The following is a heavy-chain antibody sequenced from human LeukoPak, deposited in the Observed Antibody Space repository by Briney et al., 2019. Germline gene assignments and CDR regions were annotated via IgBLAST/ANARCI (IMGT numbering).Heavy chain of an antibody. CDR3: ATHFDSSGPDAFDI. Sequence: GASVKVSCKVSGHTLTEIFMHWVRQAPGKGSEWMGGVDPEDYETINAQKFQGRVTMTEDTSTDTAYMELSSLRSEDTAVYYCATHFDSSGPDAFDIWGQGTMVTVSS. CDR1: GHTLTEIF. V-gene: IGHV1-24*01. D-gene: IGHD3-22*01. CDR2: VDPEDYET. J-gene: IGHJ3*02.